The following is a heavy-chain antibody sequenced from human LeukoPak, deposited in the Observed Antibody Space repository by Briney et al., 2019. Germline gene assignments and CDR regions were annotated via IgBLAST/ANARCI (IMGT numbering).Heavy chain of an antibody. D-gene: IGHD3-10*01. CDR3: AREGFGEPMNNWFDP. CDR2: IYTSGST. V-gene: IGHV4-4*07. Sequence: PSETLSLTCTVSRGSISSYYWSWIRQPAGKGLEWIGRIYTSGSTNYNPSLKSRVTMSVDTSKNQFSLKLSSVTAADTAVYYCAREGFGEPMNNWFDPWGQGTLVTVSS. CDR1: RGSISSYY. J-gene: IGHJ5*02.